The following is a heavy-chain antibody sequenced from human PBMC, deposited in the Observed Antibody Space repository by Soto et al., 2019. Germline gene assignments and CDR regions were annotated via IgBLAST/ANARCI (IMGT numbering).Heavy chain of an antibody. Sequence: GGSLRLSCAASGFTFSSYAMSWVRQAPGKGLEWVSAISGSGGSTYYADSVKGRFTISRDNSKNTLYLQMNSLRAEDTAVYYCAKDTTPGWRYGDPMSSPDYWGQGTLVTVSS. J-gene: IGHJ4*02. CDR1: GFTFSSYA. CDR3: AKDTTPGWRYGDPMSSPDY. D-gene: IGHD4-17*01. CDR2: ISGSGGST. V-gene: IGHV3-23*01.